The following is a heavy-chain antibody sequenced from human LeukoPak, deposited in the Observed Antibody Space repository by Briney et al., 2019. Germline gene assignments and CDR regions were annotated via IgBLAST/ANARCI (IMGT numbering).Heavy chain of an antibody. Sequence: ASVKVSCKASGYTFTGYYMHWVRQAPGQGLEWMGWINPNSGGTNYAQKFQGRVTMTRDTSISTAYMELSRLRSDDTAVYYCARELALAGKNPPLDSSGQGTLVTVSS. CDR1: GYTFTGYY. V-gene: IGHV1-2*02. D-gene: IGHD6-19*01. CDR2: INPNSGGT. CDR3: ARELALAGKNPPLDS. J-gene: IGHJ4*02.